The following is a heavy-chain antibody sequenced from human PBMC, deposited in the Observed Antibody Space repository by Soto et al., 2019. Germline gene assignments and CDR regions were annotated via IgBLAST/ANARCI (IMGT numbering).Heavy chain of an antibody. V-gene: IGHV3-23*01. CDR3: AKHSGYGSGSYFGY. J-gene: IGHJ4*02. CDR1: GFTLSTYA. CDR2: ITGSGGST. Sequence: GGSLRLSCAASGFTLSTYAMSWVRQAPVKGLEWVSAITGSGGSTYYADSLKGRFTISRDNSKNTLYLQMNSLRAEDTAVYYCAKHSGYGSGSYFGYWGQGTPVTVSS. D-gene: IGHD3-10*01.